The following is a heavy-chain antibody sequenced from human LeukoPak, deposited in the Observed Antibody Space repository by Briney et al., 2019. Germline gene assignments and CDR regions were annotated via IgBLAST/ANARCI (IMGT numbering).Heavy chain of an antibody. CDR2: IRYDGSNK. CDR1: GFTFSSYG. CDR3: ATYSSSSRNYYYYYYMDV. V-gene: IGHV3-30*02. J-gene: IGHJ6*03. D-gene: IGHD6-6*01. Sequence: GGFLRLSCAASGFTFSSYGMHWVRQAPGKGLEWVAFIRYDGSNKYYADSVKGRFTISRDNSKNTLYLQMNSLRAEDTAVYYCATYSSSSRNYYYYYYMDVWGKGTTVTVSS.